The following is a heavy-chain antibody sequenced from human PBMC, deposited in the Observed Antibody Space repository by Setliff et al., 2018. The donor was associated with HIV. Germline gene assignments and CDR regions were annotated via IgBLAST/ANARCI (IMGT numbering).Heavy chain of an antibody. J-gene: IGHJ2*01. CDR2: IFRSGTT. Sequence: SETLSLTCTLSGGSFGDYHWSWIRQPAGRGLEWIGRIFRSGTTHYKFSLKSRVTISIDTSRNQFSLTLNSVTAADTAVYYCVREVVSAVWYFDHWGRGIQVTVSS. CDR1: GGSFGDYH. V-gene: IGHV4-4*07. CDR3: VREVVSAVWYFDH.